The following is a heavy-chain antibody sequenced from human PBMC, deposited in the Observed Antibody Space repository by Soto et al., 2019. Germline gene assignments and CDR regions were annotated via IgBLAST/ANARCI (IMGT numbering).Heavy chain of an antibody. CDR2: INTNSGGT. J-gene: IGHJ5*02. Sequence: ASVQVTCKASGYTFTGYYMHWVRQAPGQGLEWMGWINTNSGGTNYAQKFRGWVTMTRDTSISTVYMELSRLTSDDTAVYYCARGPSALAGSNWFEPWGEGTLVTVPS. CDR1: GYTFTGYY. V-gene: IGHV1-2*04. D-gene: IGHD6-19*01. CDR3: ARGPSALAGSNWFEP.